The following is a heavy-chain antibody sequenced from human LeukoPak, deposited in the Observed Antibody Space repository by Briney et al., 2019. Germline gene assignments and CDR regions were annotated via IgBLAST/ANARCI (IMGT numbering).Heavy chain of an antibody. CDR1: GFTFSSYW. CDR2: IKQDGSEK. J-gene: IGHJ3*02. CDR3: ARDQKDSHNCLDI. V-gene: IGHV3-7*01. D-gene: IGHD2-15*01. Sequence: PGGSLRLSCAASGFTFSSYWMSWVRQAPGKGLEWVANIKQDGSEKYYVDSVKGRFTISRDNAKNSLYLQMNSLRAEDTAVYYCARDQKDSHNCLDIWGRGTMVTVSS.